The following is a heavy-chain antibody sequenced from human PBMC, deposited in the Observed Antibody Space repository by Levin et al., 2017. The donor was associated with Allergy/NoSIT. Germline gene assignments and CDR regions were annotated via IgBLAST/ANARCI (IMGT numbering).Heavy chain of an antibody. CDR3: AFARKNVWPPPFYFDS. Sequence: GESLKISCKGSGYTFIAYYLHWVRQAPGLGLEWMGWINPNTGVTNYAQKFQGRVTMTRDTSISTAYMEMSSLRSDDTAVYYCAFARKNVWPPPFYFDSWGQGALVTVSS. D-gene: IGHD1-14*01. CDR1: GYTFIAYY. V-gene: IGHV1-2*02. CDR2: INPNTGVT. J-gene: IGHJ4*02.